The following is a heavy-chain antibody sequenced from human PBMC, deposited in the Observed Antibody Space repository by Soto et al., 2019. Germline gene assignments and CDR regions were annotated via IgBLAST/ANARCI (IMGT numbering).Heavy chain of an antibody. CDR2: IIPIFCTA. Sequence: SVKVSCKASGGTFSSYAISWVRQAPGQGLEWMGGIIPIFCTANYAQKFQGRVTITADESTSTAYMELSSLRSEDTAVYYCWEGYSYGPYYFDYWGQGTLVTVSS. CDR1: GGTFSSYA. D-gene: IGHD5-18*01. CDR3: WEGYSYGPYYFDY. J-gene: IGHJ4*02. V-gene: IGHV1-69*13.